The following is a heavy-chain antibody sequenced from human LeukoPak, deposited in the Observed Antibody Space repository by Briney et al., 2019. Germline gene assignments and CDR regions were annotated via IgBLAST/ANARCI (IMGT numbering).Heavy chain of an antibody. CDR3: SKDLGALGAFDI. CDR2: ISSGGSTI. Sequence: GGSLTLSCAASGFTFSSYEMNWVRQAPGQGLEWVSYISSGGSTIYYADSVKGRFTISRDNAKNSLYLQMNNLRAEDTAVYYCSKDLGALGAFDIWGEGTMVTVSS. J-gene: IGHJ3*02. V-gene: IGHV3-48*03. CDR1: GFTFSSYE. D-gene: IGHD3-16*01.